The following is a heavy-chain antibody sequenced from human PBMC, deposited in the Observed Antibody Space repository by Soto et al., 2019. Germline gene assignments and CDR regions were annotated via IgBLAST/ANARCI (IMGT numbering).Heavy chain of an antibody. V-gene: IGHV1-69*13. CDR2: IIPIFGTA. D-gene: IGHD6-13*01. CDR3: ARDQRRSSPKPTYNWFDP. CDR1: GGTFSSYA. J-gene: IGHJ5*02. Sequence: SVKVSCKASGGTFSSYAISWVRQAPGQGLEWMGGIIPIFGTANYAQKFQGRVTITADESTSTAYMGLSSLRSEDTAVYYCARDQRRSSPKPTYNWFDPWGQGTLVTVSS.